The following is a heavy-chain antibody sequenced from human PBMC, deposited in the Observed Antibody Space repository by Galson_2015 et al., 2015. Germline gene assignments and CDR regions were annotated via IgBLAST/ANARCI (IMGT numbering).Heavy chain of an antibody. Sequence: SLRLSCAASGFTFSSYAMSWVRQAPGQGLVWVSAISGSGDSIYYADSVKGRFTISRDNSKSTLYLQMNSLRAEDTAVYYCAKEKTTSDYYYGMDVWGQGTTVTVSS. V-gene: IGHV3-23*01. J-gene: IGHJ6*02. CDR2: ISGSGDSI. D-gene: IGHD1-1*01. CDR1: GFTFSSYA. CDR3: AKEKTTSDYYYGMDV.